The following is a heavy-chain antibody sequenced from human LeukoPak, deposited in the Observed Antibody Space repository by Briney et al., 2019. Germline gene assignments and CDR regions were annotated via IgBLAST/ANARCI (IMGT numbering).Heavy chain of an antibody. D-gene: IGHD6-19*01. V-gene: IGHV3-23*01. CDR1: GSTFSSYA. J-gene: IGHJ4*02. Sequence: GGSLRLSCAASGSTFSSYAMSWVRQAPGKGLDWVSALSGSGGSTYYADSVKGRFTISRDNSKNTLYLQMSSLRAEDTALYYCAKDQARGSSGWATPVDYWGQGTLVTVSS. CDR2: LSGSGGST. CDR3: AKDQARGSSGWATPVDY.